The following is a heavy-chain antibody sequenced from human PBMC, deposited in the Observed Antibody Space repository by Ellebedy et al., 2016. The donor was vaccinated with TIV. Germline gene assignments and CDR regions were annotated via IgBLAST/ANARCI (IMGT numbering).Heavy chain of an antibody. V-gene: IGHV5-10-1*01. J-gene: IGHJ6*02. CDR1: GYSFVDYW. D-gene: IGHD1-1*01. CDR3: ARLRVSRGTTTGSKNRIYIYGMDI. CDR2: IDPGDSSA. Sequence: GGSLRLSXKGSGYSFVDYWIIWVRQTPGKGLEWMGRIDPGDSSAKYNPSFRGHVTMSVDKSLTTAYLQWSTLEASDSGTYYCARLRVSRGTTTGSKNRIYIYGMDIWGQGTTVIVSS.